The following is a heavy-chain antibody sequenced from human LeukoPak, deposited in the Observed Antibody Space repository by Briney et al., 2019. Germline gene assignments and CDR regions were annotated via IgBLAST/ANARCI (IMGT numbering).Heavy chain of an antibody. CDR1: LFTFISYS. J-gene: IGHJ4*02. CDR3: AKGAGWYFYYFDY. CDR2: IIGSCGST. D-gene: IGHD6-19*01. Sequence: GGSLRLSCAPSLFTFISYSMSWVRQSPAKELEWGTAIIGSCGSTYYADSLKGRFTISRDNSKNTLYLQMNSLRAEDTAVYYCAKGAGWYFYYFDYWGQGTLVTVSS. V-gene: IGHV3-23*01.